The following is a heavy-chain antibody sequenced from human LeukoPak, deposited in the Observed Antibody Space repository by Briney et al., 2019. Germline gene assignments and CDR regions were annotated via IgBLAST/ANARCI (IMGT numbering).Heavy chain of an antibody. CDR1: GLTFSNYG. Sequence: GGSLRLSCAASGLTFSNYGMMWVRQAPGKGLVWVSYINNDGRSATYADSVKGRFTISRDNAKNTLYLQMNSLKAADSAMYYCARNYNGMSNWGQGTLVIVSS. CDR2: INNDGRSA. V-gene: IGHV3-74*01. J-gene: IGHJ4*02. CDR3: ARNYNGMSN. D-gene: IGHD1-26*01.